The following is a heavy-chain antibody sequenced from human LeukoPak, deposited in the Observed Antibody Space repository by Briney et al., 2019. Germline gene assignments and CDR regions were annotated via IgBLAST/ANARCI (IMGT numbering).Heavy chain of an antibody. V-gene: IGHV1-69*04. D-gene: IGHD3-9*01. Sequence: ASVKVSCKASGDTFSSYAISWVRQAPGQGLEWMGRVIPILGMANYAQNFQGRVTITADKSTSTAYMELSSLRSEDTAVYYCARDWSRPMTGLAAFDIWGQGTMVTDSS. CDR2: VIPILGMA. CDR1: GDTFSSYA. CDR3: ARDWSRPMTGLAAFDI. J-gene: IGHJ3*02.